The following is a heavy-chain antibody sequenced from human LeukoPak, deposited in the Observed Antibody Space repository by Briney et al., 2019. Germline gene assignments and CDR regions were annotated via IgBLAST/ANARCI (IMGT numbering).Heavy chain of an antibody. CDR1: GYTFTGYY. V-gene: IGHV1-2*02. CDR2: INPARGDT. D-gene: IGHD2-2*01. Sequence: ASVKVSCKAAGYTFTGYYIFWLRQAPGQGLEWMGWINPARGDTNHTLKFQGRVTLTRDTSISTAYMELTSLRSDDTAVYYCARDVPEYCTSRSCSDLLAYWGQGSLVTVSS. CDR3: ARDVPEYCTSRSCSDLLAY. J-gene: IGHJ4*02.